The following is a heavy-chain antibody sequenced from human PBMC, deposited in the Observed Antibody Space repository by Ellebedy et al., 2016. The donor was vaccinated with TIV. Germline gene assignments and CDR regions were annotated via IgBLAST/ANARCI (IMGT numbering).Heavy chain of an antibody. CDR3: STLSDTGY. V-gene: IGHV3-48*04. Sequence: GESLKISCAASGFTFSTYSMNWVRQAPGKGLEWVSYISRNSGNIYYADSVKGRFTISRDNAKNTLYLQMNSLKAEDTAMYYCSTLSDTGYWGHGTLVTVSS. CDR1: GFTFSTYS. CDR2: ISRNSGNI. D-gene: IGHD1-1*01. J-gene: IGHJ4*01.